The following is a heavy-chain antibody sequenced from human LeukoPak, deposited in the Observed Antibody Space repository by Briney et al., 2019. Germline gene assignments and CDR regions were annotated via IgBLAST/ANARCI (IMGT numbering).Heavy chain of an antibody. CDR2: IKQDGSEK. V-gene: IGHV3-7*01. CDR3: ARDSGYYGLAFDY. J-gene: IGHJ4*02. Sequence: GGSLRLSCAASGFTFISYCMSWVRQAPGKGLEWVANIKQDGSEKCYVDSVKGRFTISRDNAKNSLYLQMNSLRAEDTAVYYCARDSGYYGLAFDYWGQGTLVTVSS. CDR1: GFTFISYC. D-gene: IGHD3-22*01.